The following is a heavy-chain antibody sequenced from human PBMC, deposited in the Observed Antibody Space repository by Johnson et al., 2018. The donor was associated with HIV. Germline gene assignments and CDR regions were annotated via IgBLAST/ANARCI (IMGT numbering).Heavy chain of an antibody. Sequence: QLVESGGGLVQPGRSLRLSCAASGFTFDDYAMHWVRQAPGKGLEWVSGLSWNSGSIGYADSVKGRFTISRDNAKNSLYLQMNSLRAEDTALYYCAKGGAASDAFDIWGQGTMVTVSS. D-gene: IGHD6-13*01. V-gene: IGHV3-9*01. J-gene: IGHJ3*02. CDR3: AKGGAASDAFDI. CDR1: GFTFDDYA. CDR2: LSWNSGSI.